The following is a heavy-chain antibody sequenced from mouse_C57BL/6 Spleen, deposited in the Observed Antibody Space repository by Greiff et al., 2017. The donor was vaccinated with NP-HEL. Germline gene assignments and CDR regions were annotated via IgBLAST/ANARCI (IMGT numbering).Heavy chain of an antibody. V-gene: IGHV2-9-1*01. CDR1: GFSLTSYA. J-gene: IGHJ2*01. CDR3: ARNLPGVEATGNY. D-gene: IGHD1-1*01. Sequence: VQLQESGPGLVAPSQSLSITCTVSGFSLTSYAISWVRQPPGKGLEWLGVIWTGGGTNYNSALKSRLSISTDNSKSQDFLKMSSLQTGDTARYYCARNLPGVEATGNYWGQGTTLTVSS. CDR2: IWTGGGT.